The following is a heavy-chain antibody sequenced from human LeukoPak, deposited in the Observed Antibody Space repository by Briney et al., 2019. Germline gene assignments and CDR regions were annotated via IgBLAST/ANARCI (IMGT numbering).Heavy chain of an antibody. Sequence: SQTLSLTCTVSGGSISSGDYYWSWIRQPPGKGLEWIGYIYYSGSTYYNPSLKSRVTISVDPSKNQFSLRLSSVTAADTAVYYCARGEYQYYYDSSGYPDNWFDPWGQGTLVTVSS. V-gene: IGHV4-30-4*08. CDR3: ARGEYQYYYDSSGYPDNWFDP. J-gene: IGHJ5*02. D-gene: IGHD3-22*01. CDR1: GGSISSGDYY. CDR2: IYYSGST.